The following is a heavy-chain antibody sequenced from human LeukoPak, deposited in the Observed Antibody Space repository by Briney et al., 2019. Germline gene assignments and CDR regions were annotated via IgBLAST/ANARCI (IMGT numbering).Heavy chain of an antibody. CDR3: AKSTTVTQRGYFDY. CDR1: GFTFSSYG. V-gene: IGHV3-30*18. Sequence: GGSLRLSCAASGFTFSSYGMHWVRQAPAKRLEWVAIISYDGSNKYYADSVKGRFAISRDNSKNTLHLQMNSLRAEDTAVYYCAKSTTVTQRGYFDYWGQGTLVTVSS. D-gene: IGHD4-17*01. J-gene: IGHJ4*02. CDR2: ISYDGSNK.